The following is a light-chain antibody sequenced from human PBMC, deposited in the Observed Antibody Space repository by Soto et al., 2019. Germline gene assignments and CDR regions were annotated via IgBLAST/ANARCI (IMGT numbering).Light chain of an antibody. CDR3: QQYNKWPCT. CDR2: GAS. CDR1: QSVSSN. Sequence: EIVMTQSPATLSVSPGERATLSCRASQSVSSNLAWYQQKLGQAPRILIYGASTRATGIPARFSGSGSGTEFTLTISSLQSEDFAVYYCQQYNKWPCTFGGGTRVDI. V-gene: IGKV3-15*01. J-gene: IGKJ4*01.